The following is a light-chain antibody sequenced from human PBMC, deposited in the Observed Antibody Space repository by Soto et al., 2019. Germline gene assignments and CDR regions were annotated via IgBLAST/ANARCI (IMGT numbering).Light chain of an antibody. V-gene: IGLV2-14*01. Sequence: QSALTQPASVSGSPGQSIAISCTGTFSDVGGYDYVSWYQQHPDKAPKLMIYEVTKRPSGVSNRFSCSKSGNTASLTISGLQPEDEADYYCSSHTSGSTRVFGSGTKLTVL. CDR3: SSHTSGSTRV. CDR1: FSDVGGYDY. J-gene: IGLJ1*01. CDR2: EVT.